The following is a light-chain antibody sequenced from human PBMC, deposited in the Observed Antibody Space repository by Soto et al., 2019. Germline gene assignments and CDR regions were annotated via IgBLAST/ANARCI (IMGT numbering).Light chain of an antibody. V-gene: IGKV3-15*01. Sequence: EIVMTQSPATLSVSPGERATLSCRASQSVRINLAGYQQKPGQAPRLLIYGASTRDTDFPARFSGSGSGKEFNLTNSSLQSEDFAGDDCQQYNNLPFTFGPGTKVDIK. CDR3: QQYNNLPFT. CDR2: GAS. J-gene: IGKJ3*01. CDR1: QSVRIN.